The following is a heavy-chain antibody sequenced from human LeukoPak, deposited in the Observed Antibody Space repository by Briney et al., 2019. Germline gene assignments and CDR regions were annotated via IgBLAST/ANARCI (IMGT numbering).Heavy chain of an antibody. J-gene: IGHJ4*02. CDR2: IRFNGN. CDR1: GFTFSYYA. V-gene: IGHV3-30*02. CDR3: ARENWDFDF. D-gene: IGHD7-27*01. Sequence: PGGSLRLSCAASGFTFSYYAIHWVRQAPGKGLEWVASIRFNGNFYADYVKGRFTISRDNSKSTVSLQMDTLRTEDTALYYCARENWDFDFWGQGTLVTVSS.